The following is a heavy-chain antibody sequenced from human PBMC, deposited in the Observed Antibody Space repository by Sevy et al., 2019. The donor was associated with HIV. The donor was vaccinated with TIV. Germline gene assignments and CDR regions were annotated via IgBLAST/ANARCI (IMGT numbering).Heavy chain of an antibody. V-gene: IGHV4-34*01. CDR3: ARVPRITIFGVVISNFDY. D-gene: IGHD3-3*01. CDR1: GGSFSGYF. Sequence: SETLSLTCAVYGGSFSGYFWSWIRQPPGKGLEWIGEINHSGSTNYNPSLKSRVTISVDTSKNQFSLKLSSVTAADTAVYYCARVPRITIFGVVISNFDYWGQGTLVTVSS. CDR2: INHSGST. J-gene: IGHJ4*02.